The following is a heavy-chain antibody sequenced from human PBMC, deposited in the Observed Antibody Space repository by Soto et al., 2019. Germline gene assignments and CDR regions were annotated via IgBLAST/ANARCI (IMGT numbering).Heavy chain of an antibody. CDR1: GGSISSGDFC. D-gene: IGHD3-22*01. V-gene: IGHV4-61*08. Sequence: PSETLSLTCTVSGGSISSGDFCWSWIRQPPGKGLEWIGYIYYSGSTYYNPSLTSRVTISVDTSKNQFSLKLSSVTAADTAVYYCARSPYYNDSSGYYLDYWGQGTLVTVSS. J-gene: IGHJ4*02. CDR3: ARSPYYNDSSGYYLDY. CDR2: IYYSGST.